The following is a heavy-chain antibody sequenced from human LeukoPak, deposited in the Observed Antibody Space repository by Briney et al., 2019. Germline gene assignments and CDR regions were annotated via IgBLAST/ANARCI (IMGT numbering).Heavy chain of an antibody. Sequence: GGSLRLSCAASGFTFSSYSMNWVRQAPGKGLEWVSYISSSSSTIYYADSVKGRFTISRDNAKNSLYLQMNSLRAEDKAVYYCARDRGVSYYYLGAFDISGQGTMVTVSS. V-gene: IGHV3-48*01. D-gene: IGHD1-26*01. CDR2: ISSSSSTI. CDR1: GFTFSSYS. J-gene: IGHJ3*02. CDR3: ARDRGVSYYYLGAFDI.